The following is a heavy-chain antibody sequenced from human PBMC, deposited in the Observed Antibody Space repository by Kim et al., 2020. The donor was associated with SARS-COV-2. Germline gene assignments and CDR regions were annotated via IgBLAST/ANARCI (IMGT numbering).Heavy chain of an antibody. J-gene: IGHJ4*02. Sequence: NNYNPSLKSRVTILVDTSKNQFSLKLNAVTAADTAIYYCARERSSGGFDYWGQGTLVTVSS. CDR2: N. CDR3: ARERSSGGFDY. V-gene: IGHV4-59*01. D-gene: IGHD2-15*01.